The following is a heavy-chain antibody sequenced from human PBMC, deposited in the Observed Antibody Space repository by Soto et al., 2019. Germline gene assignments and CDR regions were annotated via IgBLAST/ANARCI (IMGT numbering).Heavy chain of an antibody. J-gene: IGHJ4*02. V-gene: IGHV1-3*01. CDR1: GYTFTSYA. D-gene: IGHD6-19*01. CDR2: INAGNGNT. Sequence: ASVKVSCKASGYTFTSYAMHWVRQAPGQRLEWMGWINAGNGNTKHSQKFQGRVTITRDTSASTAYMELSSLRSEDTAVYYCARVSGWYYFDYWGQGTLVTISS. CDR3: ARVSGWYYFDY.